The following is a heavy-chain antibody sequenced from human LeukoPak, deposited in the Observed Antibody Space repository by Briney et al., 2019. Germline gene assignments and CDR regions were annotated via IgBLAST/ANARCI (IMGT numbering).Heavy chain of an antibody. D-gene: IGHD3-16*02. CDR3: ARLGGMITLGGVIVEYYFDY. Sequence: SETLSLTCTVSGGSISSSSYYWGWIRQPPGKGLEWIGSIYYSGSTYYNPSLKSRVTISVDTSKNQFSLKLSSVTAADTAVYYCARLGGMITLGGVIVEYYFDYWGQGTLVTVSS. J-gene: IGHJ4*02. CDR2: IYYSGST. V-gene: IGHV4-39*01. CDR1: GGSISSSSYY.